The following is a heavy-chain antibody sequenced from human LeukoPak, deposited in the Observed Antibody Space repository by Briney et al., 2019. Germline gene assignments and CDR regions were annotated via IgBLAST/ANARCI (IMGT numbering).Heavy chain of an antibody. CDR1: GFTFSSYS. J-gene: IGHJ4*02. V-gene: IGHV3-21*01. CDR3: ASGPPPYYYDSSGYSFDY. Sequence: PGGSLRLSCAASGFTFSSYSMNWVRQAPGKGLEWVSSISSSSSYIYYADSVKGRFTISRDNAKNSLYLQMNSLRAEDTAVYYCASGPPPYYYDSSGYSFDYWGQGTLVTVSS. D-gene: IGHD3-22*01. CDR2: ISSSSSYI.